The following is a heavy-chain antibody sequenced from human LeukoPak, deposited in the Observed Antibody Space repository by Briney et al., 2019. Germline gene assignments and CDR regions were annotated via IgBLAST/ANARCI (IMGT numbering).Heavy chain of an antibody. CDR2: ISPSGGAI. V-gene: IGHV3-11*04. Sequence: GGSLRLSCAASGFTFSDYYMSWIRQAPGKGLEWLPFISPSGGAIYYADSVKGRFTISRDNAKNSLYLQMNSLKAEDTAVYYCARGLFVAGSFFDSWGQGTLVTVSS. CDR3: ARGLFVAGSFFDS. J-gene: IGHJ4*02. D-gene: IGHD1-26*01. CDR1: GFTFSDYY.